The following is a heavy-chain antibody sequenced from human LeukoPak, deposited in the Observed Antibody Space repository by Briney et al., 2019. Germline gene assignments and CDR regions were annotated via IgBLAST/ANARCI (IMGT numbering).Heavy chain of an antibody. D-gene: IGHD3-16*01. V-gene: IGHV1-46*01. CDR2: INPSGGST. CDR3: AKDLLGGEGRT. Sequence: ASVKVSCKASGYTFTSYYMHWVRQAPGQGLEWMGIINPSGGSTSYAQKFQGRVTMTRDTSTSTVYMELSSLRAEDTAVYYCAKDLLGGEGRTWGQGTLVTVSS. CDR1: GYTFTSYY. J-gene: IGHJ5*02.